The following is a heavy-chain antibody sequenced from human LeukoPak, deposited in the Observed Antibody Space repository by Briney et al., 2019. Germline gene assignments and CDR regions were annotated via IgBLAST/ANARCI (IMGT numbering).Heavy chain of an antibody. CDR1: GFTFSGYA. D-gene: IGHD4-17*01. J-gene: IGHJ4*02. CDR3: ARTTVPDY. V-gene: IGHV3-30-3*01. CDR2: ISYDGSNK. Sequence: PGGSLRLSCAASGFTFSGYAMHWVRPAPGKGLECVAVISYDGSNKYYADSVKGRFTISRDNSKNTLYLQMSSLRAGDTAVYYCARTTVPDYWGQGTLVTVSS.